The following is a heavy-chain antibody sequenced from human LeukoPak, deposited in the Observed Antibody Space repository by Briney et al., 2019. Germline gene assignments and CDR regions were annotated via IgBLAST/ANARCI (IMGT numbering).Heavy chain of an antibody. CDR2: IYYSGST. CDR1: GGSISSYY. J-gene: IGHJ3*02. V-gene: IGHV4-59*01. CDR3: ATGIAAAGRYAFDI. Sequence: SETLSLTCTVSGGSISSYYWSWIRQPPGKGLEWIGYIYYSGSTNYNPSLKSRVTISVDTSKNQFSLKLSSVTAADTAVYYCATGIAAAGRYAFDIWGQGTMVTVSS. D-gene: IGHD6-13*01.